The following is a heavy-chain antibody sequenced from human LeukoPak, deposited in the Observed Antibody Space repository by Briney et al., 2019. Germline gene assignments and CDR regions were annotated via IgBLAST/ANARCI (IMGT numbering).Heavy chain of an antibody. D-gene: IGHD1-26*01. Sequence: PSETLSLTCAVSGGSISSSNWWSWVRQPPGKGLEWIGEIHHSGSTNYNPSLRSRVTISVDKSKNQFSLKLSSVTAADTAVYYCARDMREPRYAFDIWGQGTMVTVSS. V-gene: IGHV4-4*02. CDR3: ARDMREPRYAFDI. CDR1: GGSISSSNW. J-gene: IGHJ3*02. CDR2: IHHSGST.